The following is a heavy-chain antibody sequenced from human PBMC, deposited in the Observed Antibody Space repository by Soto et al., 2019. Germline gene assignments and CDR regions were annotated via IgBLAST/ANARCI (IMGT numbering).Heavy chain of an antibody. Sequence: GGSLRLSCAASGFTFSSYWMSWVRQAPGKGLEWVANIKQDGSEKYYVDSVKGRFTISRDNAKNSLYLQMNSLRAEDTAVYYCARGPPRGYSYGFSGRSYYYYGMDVWGQGTTVTVSS. V-gene: IGHV3-7*05. D-gene: IGHD5-18*01. CDR1: GFTFSSYW. J-gene: IGHJ6*02. CDR3: ARGPPRGYSYGFSGRSYYYYGMDV. CDR2: IKQDGSEK.